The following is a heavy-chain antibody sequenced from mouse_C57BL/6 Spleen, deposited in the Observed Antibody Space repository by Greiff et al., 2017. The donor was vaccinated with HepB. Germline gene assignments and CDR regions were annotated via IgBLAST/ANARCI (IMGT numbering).Heavy chain of an antibody. CDR1: GYAFSSFW. D-gene: IGHD2-13*01. CDR2: IYPGDGDT. V-gene: IGHV1-82*01. Sequence: VQLQQSGPELVKPGASVKISCKASGYAFSSFWMNGVKQRPGKGLEGIGRIYPGDGDTNDNGKFKGKATLTADKTSTTAYMQLSSLTFEDSAVYFGARDDYRLGAGYAMDYWGQGTSVTVSS. CDR3: ARDDYRLGAGYAMDY. J-gene: IGHJ4*01.